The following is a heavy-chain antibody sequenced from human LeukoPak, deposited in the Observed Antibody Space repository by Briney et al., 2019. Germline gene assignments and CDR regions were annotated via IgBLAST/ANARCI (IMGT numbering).Heavy chain of an antibody. V-gene: IGHV4-31*11. CDR2: IYYTGST. CDR1: GGSFSGYY. Sequence: PSETLSLTCAVYGGSFSGYYWSWIRQHPGKGLEWIGYIYYTGSTYYNPSLKSRVTMSVDTSKNQFSLKLSSVTAADTAVYYCAREETALNWFDPWGQGTLVTVSS. D-gene: IGHD5-18*01. J-gene: IGHJ5*02. CDR3: AREETALNWFDP.